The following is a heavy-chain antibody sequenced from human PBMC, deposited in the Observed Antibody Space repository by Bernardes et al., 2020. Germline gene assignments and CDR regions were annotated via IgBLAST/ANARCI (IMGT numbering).Heavy chain of an antibody. V-gene: IGHV3-53*01. J-gene: IGHJ4*02. CDR1: CFTVSSNY. Sequence: GGSLRPSCAASCFTVSSNYMGWVRQAPGEGLEWVSIIYPGGSTYYADSVKGRFTISRDNSKNTLYLQMNSLRAEDTAVYYCARGRIVDYWGQGTLVTVSS. CDR2: IYPGGST. D-gene: IGHD2-15*01. CDR3: ARGRIVDY.